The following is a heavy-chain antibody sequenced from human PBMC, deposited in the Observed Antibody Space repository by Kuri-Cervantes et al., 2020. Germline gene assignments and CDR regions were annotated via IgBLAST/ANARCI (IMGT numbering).Heavy chain of an antibody. J-gene: IGHJ5*02. CDR2: IIPIFGTA. D-gene: IGHD1-20*01. CDR3: ARDLYNWNDGGWFDP. Sequence: SVKVSCKASGGTFSSYAISWVRQAPGQGLEWMGGIIPIFGTANYAQKFQGRVTITADKSTSTAYMELRSLRSDDTAVYYCARDLYNWNDGGWFDPWGQGTLVTVSS. CDR1: GGTFSSYA. V-gene: IGHV1-69*06.